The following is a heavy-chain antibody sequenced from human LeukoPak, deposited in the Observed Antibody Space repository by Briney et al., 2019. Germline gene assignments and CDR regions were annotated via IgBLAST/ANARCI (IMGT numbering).Heavy chain of an antibody. J-gene: IGHJ4*02. CDR2: ISPNSGDT. V-gene: IGHV1-2*02. CDR1: GYTFTDYY. Sequence: ASVKVSYKASGYTFTDYYMHWVRQAPGQGLEWMGWISPNSGDTNYAQKFQGRVTMTRDTSITTAYMELSRLRSDDTAVYYCARDGGLDYWGQGTPVTVSS. D-gene: IGHD2-15*01. CDR3: ARDGGLDY.